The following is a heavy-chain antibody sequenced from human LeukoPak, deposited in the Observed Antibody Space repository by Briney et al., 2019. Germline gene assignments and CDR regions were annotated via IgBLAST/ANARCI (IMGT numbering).Heavy chain of an antibody. CDR3: AKRGYCSGGSCYHQRYIQH. J-gene: IGHJ1*01. Sequence: GGSLRLSCAASGFTFSSYAMSWVRQAPGKGLEWVSAISGSGGSTYYADSVKGRFTISRDNSKNTLYLQMNSLRAEDTAVYYCAKRGYCSGGSCYHQRYIQHWGQGTLVTVSS. CDR1: GFTFSSYA. V-gene: IGHV3-23*01. CDR2: ISGSGGST. D-gene: IGHD2-15*01.